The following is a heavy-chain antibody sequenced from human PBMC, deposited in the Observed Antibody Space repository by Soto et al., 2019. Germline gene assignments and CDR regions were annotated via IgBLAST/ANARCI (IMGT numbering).Heavy chain of an antibody. CDR3: ARGRSYYGSGSYYYYYYMDV. CDR2: INHSGST. J-gene: IGHJ6*03. Sequence: SETLSLTCAVYGGSFSGYYWSWIRQPPGKGLEWIGEINHSGSTNYNPSLKSRVTISVDTSKNQFSLKLSSVTAADTAVYYCARGRSYYGSGSYYYYYYMDVWGKGTTVTVSS. CDR1: GGSFSGYY. D-gene: IGHD3-10*01. V-gene: IGHV4-34*01.